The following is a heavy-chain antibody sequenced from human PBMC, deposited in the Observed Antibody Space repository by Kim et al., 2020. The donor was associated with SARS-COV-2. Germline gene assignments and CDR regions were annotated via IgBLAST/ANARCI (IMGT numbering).Heavy chain of an antibody. Sequence: SETLSLTCTVSGGSISSSSYYWGWIRQPPGKGLEWIGSIYYSGSTYYNPSLKSRVTISVDTSKNQFSLKLSSVTAADTAVYYCATAAGTSYYFDYWGQGTLVTVSS. D-gene: IGHD6-13*01. CDR1: GGSISSSSYY. CDR2: IYYSGST. V-gene: IGHV4-39*01. CDR3: ATAAGTSYYFDY. J-gene: IGHJ4*02.